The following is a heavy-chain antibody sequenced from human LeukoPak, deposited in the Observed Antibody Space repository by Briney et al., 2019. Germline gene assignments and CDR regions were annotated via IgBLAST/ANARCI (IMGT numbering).Heavy chain of an antibody. J-gene: IGHJ4*02. CDR3: VIEWDRTFDY. Sequence: GGSLRFSCEASGFTFSRYAMYWVRQAPGRGLEYVSAISSNGGSTHYANSVMGRFTISRDNSNNTLYLHMGSLRADDMAVYYCVIEWDRTFDYWGQGPLVTVSS. CDR2: ISSNGGST. V-gene: IGHV3-64*01. D-gene: IGHD1-26*01. CDR1: GFTFSRYA.